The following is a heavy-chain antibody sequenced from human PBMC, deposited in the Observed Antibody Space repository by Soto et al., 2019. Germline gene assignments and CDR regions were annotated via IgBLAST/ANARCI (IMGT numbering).Heavy chain of an antibody. Sequence: EVQMVQSGGGLVQPGGSLRLSCEVSGFTFSRYWMTWVRQAPGKGLEWVANIKEDGSQKYHAASVKGRFTISRDNAKNSLYLQMSSLRVEDTAVYYCASGSRWRFDPWGQGTLVTVSS. V-gene: IGHV3-7*01. J-gene: IGHJ5*02. CDR3: ASGSRWRFDP. D-gene: IGHD6-13*01. CDR1: GFTFSRYW. CDR2: IKEDGSQK.